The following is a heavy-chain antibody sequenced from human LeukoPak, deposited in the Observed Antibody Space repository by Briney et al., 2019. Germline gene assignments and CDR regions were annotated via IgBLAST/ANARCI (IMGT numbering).Heavy chain of an antibody. CDR2: ISSSSSYK. CDR3: ARESSWYSNYFDY. D-gene: IGHD6-13*01. J-gene: IGHJ4*02. Sequence: PGGSLRLSCAASGFTFSSYSMNWVRQAPGKGLEWVSSISSSSSYKYYADSVKGRFTISRDNAKNSLYLQMNSLRAEDTAVHYCARESSWYSNYFDYWGQGTLVTVSS. V-gene: IGHV3-21*04. CDR1: GFTFSSYS.